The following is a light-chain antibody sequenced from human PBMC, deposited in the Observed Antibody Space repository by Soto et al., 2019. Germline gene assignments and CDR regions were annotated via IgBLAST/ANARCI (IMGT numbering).Light chain of an antibody. CDR1: QSVSSN. CDR3: QQYNNWPRGT. V-gene: IGKV3-15*01. J-gene: IGKJ1*01. Sequence: EIGITQSPATLSVSPGERATLSCRASQSVSSNLAWYQQKPGQAPRLLIYGASTRATGIPARFSGSGSGTEFTLTISSLQSEDFAVYYCQQYNNWPRGTFGQGTKVDIK. CDR2: GAS.